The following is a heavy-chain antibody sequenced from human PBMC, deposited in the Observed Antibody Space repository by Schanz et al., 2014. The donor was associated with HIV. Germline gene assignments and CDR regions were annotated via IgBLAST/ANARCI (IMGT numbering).Heavy chain of an antibody. V-gene: IGHV3-30*03. D-gene: IGHD1-26*01. CDR1: GFTFNSYG. Sequence: QVQLVESGGGVVQPGRSLRLSCAASGFTFNSYGMHWVRQAPGKGLEWVAVISYDGVNKYYADSVNGRFTISRDNSKNTLYLQMNSLRAEDTAVYYCAREREESIAYYYYGMDVWGQGTAVTVSS. CDR3: AREREESIAYYYYGMDV. J-gene: IGHJ6*02. CDR2: ISYDGVNK.